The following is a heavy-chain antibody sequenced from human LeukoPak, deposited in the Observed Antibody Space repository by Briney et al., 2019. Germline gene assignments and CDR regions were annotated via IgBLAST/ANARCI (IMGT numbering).Heavy chain of an antibody. CDR3: AKEGNWNYYYYYMDV. J-gene: IGHJ6*03. CDR1: GFTFSSYG. CDR2: ISYDGSNK. V-gene: IGHV3-30*18. Sequence: PGRSLRLSCAASGFTFSSYGMHWVRQAPGKGLEWVAVISYDGSNKYYADSVKGRFTISRDNSKNTLYLQMNSLRAEDTAVYYCAKEGNWNYYYYYMDVWGKGTTVTVSS. D-gene: IGHD1-1*01.